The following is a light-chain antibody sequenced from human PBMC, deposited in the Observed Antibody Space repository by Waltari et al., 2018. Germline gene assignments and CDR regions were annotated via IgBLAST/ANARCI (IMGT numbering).Light chain of an antibody. CDR2: DVT. CDR3: CSFAGSYTSYVI. J-gene: IGLJ2*01. Sequence: QSALTQPRSVSGSPGQSVTISCTGTSSDGVGYDFVSWYHHPPAKAPYHMFYDVTKRPAGVPDRFSGSKSGNTASLTISGLQTEDEAAYYCCSFAGSYTSYVIFGGGTKLTVL. CDR1: SSDGVGYDF. V-gene: IGLV2-11*01.